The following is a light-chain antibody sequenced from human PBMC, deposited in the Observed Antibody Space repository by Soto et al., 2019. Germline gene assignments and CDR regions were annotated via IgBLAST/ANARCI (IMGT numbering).Light chain of an antibody. CDR2: ATS. Sequence: DIQMTQSPSSPSASVGDRVTITCRASQSISTYLIWYQQKPGKAPKLLIYATSSLQRGFPSKFSGSGSGTDFTLTISILQPEDFAAYYCQQNYSTPPGTFGQGTKVESK. J-gene: IGKJ1*01. V-gene: IGKV1-39*01. CDR3: QQNYSTPPGT. CDR1: QSISTY.